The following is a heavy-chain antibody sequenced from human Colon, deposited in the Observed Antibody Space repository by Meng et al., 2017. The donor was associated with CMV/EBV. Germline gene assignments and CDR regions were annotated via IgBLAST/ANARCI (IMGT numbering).Heavy chain of an antibody. J-gene: IGHJ4*02. CDR3: ARSRLGDILTGYLYYFDY. D-gene: IGHD3-9*01. CDR1: GGSISDYY. V-gene: IGHV4-59*01. Sequence: SETLSLTCTVSGGSISDYYWTWIRQPPGKGLEWIGYVYKTGGTYYNPSLKSRVNISVDTSKNQFSLKLSAVTAADTAVYYCARSRLGDILTGYLYYFDYWGQGALVTVSS. CDR2: VYKTGGT.